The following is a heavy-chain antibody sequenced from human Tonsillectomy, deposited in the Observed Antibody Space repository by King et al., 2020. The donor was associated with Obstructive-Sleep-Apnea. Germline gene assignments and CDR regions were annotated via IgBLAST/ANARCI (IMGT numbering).Heavy chain of an antibody. CDR2: FGGSNTI. V-gene: IGHV3-48*04. CDR1: GFIFSTYS. D-gene: IGHD5-24*01. Sequence: VQLVESGGGLVQPGGSLRLSCAASGFIFSTYSMNWVRQAPGKGLEWISYFGGSNTISYADSVRGRFTISRDNARNSLYLQMHSLRAEDTAVYYCARDYNYVFDYWGQGALVTVSS. J-gene: IGHJ4*02. CDR3: ARDYNYVFDY.